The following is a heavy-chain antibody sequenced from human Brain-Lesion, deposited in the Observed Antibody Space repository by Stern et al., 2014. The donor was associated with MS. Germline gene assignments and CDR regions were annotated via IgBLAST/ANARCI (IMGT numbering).Heavy chain of an antibody. Sequence: MQLVESGPGLVKPSETLSLTCTVAGGSVSSTSYAWAWIRQPPGKGLEWIGTIYYSGNTYYSPSLKSRLTISPDTSTNPFSLQLRSVTAADTAVYYCAGEEDIRYCSGGSCTGNWFDPWGQGTLVTVSS. CDR3: AGEEDIRYCSGGSCTGNWFDP. CDR2: IYYSGNT. D-gene: IGHD2-15*01. J-gene: IGHJ5*02. CDR1: GGSVSSTSYA. V-gene: IGHV4-39*01.